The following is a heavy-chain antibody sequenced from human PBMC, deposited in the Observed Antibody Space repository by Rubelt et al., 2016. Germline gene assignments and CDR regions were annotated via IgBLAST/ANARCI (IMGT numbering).Heavy chain of an antibody. V-gene: IGHV5-51*01. CDR3: ARLVQVWPYDY. Sequence: EVQLVQSGAEVKKPGESLKISCKGSGSSFTSYWIGWVRQMPGKGLEWMGIIYPGDSDTRYSPSLLARVTTSAEKDIRTASLQWCRTKGSETAMYYCARLVQVWPYDYWGQETLVTVCS. J-gene: IGHJ4*02. D-gene: IGHD5-18*01. CDR1: GSSFTSYW. CDR2: IYPGDSDT.